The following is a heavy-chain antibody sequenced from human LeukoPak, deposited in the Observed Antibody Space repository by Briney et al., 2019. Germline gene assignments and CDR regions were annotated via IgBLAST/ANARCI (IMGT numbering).Heavy chain of an antibody. Sequence: SETLSLTRTVSGGSISSGGYYWSWIRQPPGKGLEWIGEINHSGSTNYNPSLKSRVTISVDTSKNQFSLKLSSVTAADTAVYYCASRHPYWQWLDYWGQGTLVTVSS. CDR1: GGSISSGGYY. D-gene: IGHD6-19*01. V-gene: IGHV4-61*08. CDR3: ASRHPYWQWLDY. CDR2: INHSGST. J-gene: IGHJ4*02.